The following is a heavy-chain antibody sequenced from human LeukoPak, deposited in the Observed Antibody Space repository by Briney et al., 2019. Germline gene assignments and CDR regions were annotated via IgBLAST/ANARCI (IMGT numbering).Heavy chain of an antibody. CDR1: GFTVGDSY. J-gene: IGHJ4*02. Sequence: PGGSLRLSCAASGFTVGDSYMSWVRQAPGEGLEWVSRISGSGGGTYYADSVRGRFTISRDSSKNAVYLQMNRLRAEDTAVYYCAKEGGFGSGRPGFDYWGQGTEVTVSS. D-gene: IGHD3-10*01. CDR2: ISGSGGGT. CDR3: AKEGGFGSGRPGFDY. V-gene: IGHV3-23*01.